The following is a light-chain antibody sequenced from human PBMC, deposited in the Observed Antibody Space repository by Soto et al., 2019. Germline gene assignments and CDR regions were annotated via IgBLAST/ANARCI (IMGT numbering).Light chain of an antibody. J-gene: IGKJ1*01. CDR3: QQYASTPWT. Sequence: IVVTQSPGTLSLSPGERATLSCRASQSVSSSSLAWYQQKPGQAPSLLIFGASRRATGIPDRFSGSGSGTEFTLTISRLEPEDFAVYCCQQYASTPWTFGQGTHVEIK. V-gene: IGKV3-20*01. CDR2: GAS. CDR1: QSVSSSS.